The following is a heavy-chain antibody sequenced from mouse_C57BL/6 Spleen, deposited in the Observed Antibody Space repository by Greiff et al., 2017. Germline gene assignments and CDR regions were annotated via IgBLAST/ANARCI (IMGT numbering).Heavy chain of an antibody. D-gene: IGHD2-5*01. CDR3: ARGAYSNSAWFAY. Sequence: QVTLKVSGPGILQSSQTLSLTCSFSGFSLSTSGMGVSWIRQPSGKGLEWLAPIYWDDDTRYNPSLKSRLTLSKDTSRNQVFLKITSVDTADTATYYCARGAYSNSAWFAYWGQGTLVTVSA. V-gene: IGHV8-12*01. CDR2: IYWDDDT. CDR1: GFSLSTSGMG. J-gene: IGHJ3*01.